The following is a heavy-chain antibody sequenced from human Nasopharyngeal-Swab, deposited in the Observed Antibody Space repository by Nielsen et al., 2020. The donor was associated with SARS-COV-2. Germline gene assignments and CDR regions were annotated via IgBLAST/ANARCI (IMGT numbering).Heavy chain of an antibody. Sequence: GGSLRLSCAASGFTFSSYNMKWVRQAPGKGLEWVSSISRGSSYIYYADSVKGRFTTSRDNAKNSLYLQMNSLRAEDTAVYYCAAATSLDYYYYYGMDVWGQGTTVTVSS. CDR3: AAATSLDYYYYYGMDV. J-gene: IGHJ6*02. CDR2: ISRGSSYI. V-gene: IGHV3-21*01. CDR1: GFTFSSYN. D-gene: IGHD1-26*01.